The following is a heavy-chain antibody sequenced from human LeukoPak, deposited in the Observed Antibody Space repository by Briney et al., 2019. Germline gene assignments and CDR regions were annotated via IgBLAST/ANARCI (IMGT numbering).Heavy chain of an antibody. CDR3: ATPHSYGHPNLDY. V-gene: IGHV1-69*04. CDR2: IIPILGIA. D-gene: IGHD5-18*01. J-gene: IGHJ4*02. Sequence: GASVKVSCKASGGTFSSYAISWVRQAPGQGLEWMGRIIPILGIANYAQKFQGRVTITADKSTSTAYMELSSLRSEDTAVYYCATPHSYGHPNLDYWGQGTLVTVSS. CDR1: GGTFSSYA.